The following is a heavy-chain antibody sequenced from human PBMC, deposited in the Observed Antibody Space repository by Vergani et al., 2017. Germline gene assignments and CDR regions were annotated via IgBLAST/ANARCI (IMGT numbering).Heavy chain of an antibody. Sequence: QVQLQQWGAGLLKPSETLSLTCAVYGGSFSGYYWSWIRQHPGKGLEWIGYIYSTGSTHHNPSLRRRINMSVDTSKNQFSLKLNSVTAADTAMYYCARMGGYDEGDAFRIGYFDSWGPGILVTVSS. V-gene: IGHV4-34*01. J-gene: IGHJ4*02. D-gene: IGHD3-22*01. CDR1: GGSFSGYY. CDR3: ARMGGYDEGDAFRIGYFDS. CDR2: IYSTGST.